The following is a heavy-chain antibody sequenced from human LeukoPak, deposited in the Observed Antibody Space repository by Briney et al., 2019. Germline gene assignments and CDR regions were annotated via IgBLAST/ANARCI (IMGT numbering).Heavy chain of an antibody. CDR1: GFTFSSYW. J-gene: IGHJ4*02. D-gene: IGHD6-13*01. V-gene: IGHV3-7*01. CDR3: ARVPRQAHRVYTTGDY. Sequence: PGGSLRLSCAASGFTFSSYWMSWGRQAPGKVLEWVANIKQDGREKYYVAPAQGRFPITRNHAKNSLHRQLNSWTAADTAIYYCARVPRQAHRVYTTGDYWGQGTLVTVSS. CDR2: IKQDGREK.